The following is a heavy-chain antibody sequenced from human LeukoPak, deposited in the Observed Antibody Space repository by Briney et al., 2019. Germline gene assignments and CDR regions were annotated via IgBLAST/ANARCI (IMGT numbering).Heavy chain of an antibody. Sequence: SVKVSCKASGGTFSSYAISWVRQAPGQGLEWMGGIIPIFGTANYAQKFQGRVTITADESTSTAYMELSSLRSEDTAVYYCARCSKLVVVPAARNYYYYYMDVWGKGTTVTVSS. V-gene: IGHV1-69*13. CDR1: GGTFSSYA. D-gene: IGHD2-2*01. CDR3: ARCSKLVVVPAARNYYYYYMDV. CDR2: IIPIFGTA. J-gene: IGHJ6*03.